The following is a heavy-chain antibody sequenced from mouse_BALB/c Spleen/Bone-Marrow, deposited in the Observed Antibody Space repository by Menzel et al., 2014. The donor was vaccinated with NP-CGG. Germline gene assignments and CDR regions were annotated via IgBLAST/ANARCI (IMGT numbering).Heavy chain of an antibody. J-gene: IGHJ2*01. CDR1: GYTFTNYG. V-gene: IGHV9-3-1*01. CDR2: INTYTGEP. CDR3: AIYYYGSSFDY. D-gene: IGHD1-1*01. Sequence: LVESGPELKKPGETVKISCKASGYTFTNYGMNWVKQAPGKGLKWMGWINTYTGEPTYADDFKGRFAFSLETSASTAYLQINNLKNEDTATYFCAIYYYGSSFDYWGQGTTLTVSS.